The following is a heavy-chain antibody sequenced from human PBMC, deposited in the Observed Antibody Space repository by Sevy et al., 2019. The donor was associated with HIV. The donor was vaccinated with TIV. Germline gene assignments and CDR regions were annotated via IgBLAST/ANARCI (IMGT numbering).Heavy chain of an antibody. V-gene: IGHV3-9*01. CDR1: GFTFDDYA. J-gene: IGHJ4*02. CDR2: ISWNSGSI. CDR3: AKIRSTNFDY. Sequence: GGSLRLSCPASGFTFDDYAMHWVRQAPGKGLEWVSGISWNSGSIGYADSVKGRFTISRDNAKNSLYLQMNSLRAEDTALYYCAKIRSTNFDYWGQGTLVTVSS.